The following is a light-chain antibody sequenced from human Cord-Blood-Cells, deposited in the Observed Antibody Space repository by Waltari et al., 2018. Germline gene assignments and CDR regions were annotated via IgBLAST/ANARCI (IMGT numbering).Light chain of an antibody. CDR3: QQRSNWQIT. Sequence: EIVLTQSPATLSLSPGERATLSCSASQSVSSYLAWYQQKPGQAPRLLIYDASNRATGIPARFSCSGSGTDFTLTISSLEPEDFAVYYCQQRSNWQITFGQGTRLEIK. J-gene: IGKJ5*01. V-gene: IGKV3-11*01. CDR1: QSVSSY. CDR2: DAS.